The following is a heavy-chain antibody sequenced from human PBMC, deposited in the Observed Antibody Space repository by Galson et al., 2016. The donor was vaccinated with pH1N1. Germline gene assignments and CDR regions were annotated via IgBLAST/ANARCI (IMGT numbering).Heavy chain of an antibody. D-gene: IGHD5-12*01. V-gene: IGHV5-51*01. J-gene: IGHJ3*02. CDR1: GYRFSNYW. CDR2: IYPADSHT. Sequence: QSGAEVTKPGESLKISCKGSGYRFSNYWIGWMRQMPGKGLECMGIIYPADSHTKYSQSFQGQVTISVDKSDSSAYLQWSRLKASDTATYYCARQRGYNAGRGDFGAYDIWGQGTMVTVSP. CDR3: ARQRGYNAGRGDFGAYDI.